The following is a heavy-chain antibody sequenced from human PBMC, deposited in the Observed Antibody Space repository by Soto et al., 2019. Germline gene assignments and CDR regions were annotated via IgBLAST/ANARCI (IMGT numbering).Heavy chain of an antibody. D-gene: IGHD6-13*01. CDR2: INHSGST. V-gene: IGHV4-34*01. J-gene: IGHJ5*02. CDR1: GGSFSGYY. CDR3: AGGGLGSSSWNRRRNWFDP. Sequence: QVQLQQWGAGLLKPSETLSLTCAVYGGSFSGYYWSWIRQPPGKGLEWIGEINHSGSTNYNPSLKSRVTISVDTSKNQFSLKLSSVTAADTAVYYCAGGGLGSSSWNRRRNWFDPWGQGTLVTVSS.